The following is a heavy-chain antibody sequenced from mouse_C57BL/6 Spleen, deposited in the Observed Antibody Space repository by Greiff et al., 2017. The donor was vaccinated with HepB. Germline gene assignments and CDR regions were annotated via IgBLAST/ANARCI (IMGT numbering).Heavy chain of an antibody. CDR1: GFTFSSYA. Sequence: EVKLVESGGGLVKPGGSLKLSCAASGFTFSSYAMSWVRQTPEKRLEWVATISDGGSYTYYPDNVKGRFTISRDNAKNNLYLQMSHLKSEDTAMYYCARSTAYYAMDYWGQGTSVTVSS. CDR2: ISDGGSYT. CDR3: ARSTAYYAMDY. J-gene: IGHJ4*01. V-gene: IGHV5-4*03.